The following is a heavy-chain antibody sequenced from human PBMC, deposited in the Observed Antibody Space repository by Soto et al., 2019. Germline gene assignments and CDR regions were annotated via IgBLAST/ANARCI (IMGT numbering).Heavy chain of an antibody. Sequence: QVQLQQWGAGLLKPSETLSLTCAVYGGSFSGYYWSWIRQPPGKGLEWIGEINHSGSTNYNPSLNRRVTISVDTSKNKFSLKLSSVTAADTAVYYCARGKDPSNWFDPWGQGTLVTVSS. CDR2: INHSGST. J-gene: IGHJ5*02. CDR1: GGSFSGYY. V-gene: IGHV4-34*01. CDR3: ARGKDPSNWFDP.